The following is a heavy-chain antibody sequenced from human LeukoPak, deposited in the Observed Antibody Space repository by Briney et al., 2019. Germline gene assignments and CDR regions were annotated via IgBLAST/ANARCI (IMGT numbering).Heavy chain of an antibody. J-gene: IGHJ4*02. D-gene: IGHD2-2*01. CDR3: AKDEFFGRSTSCYDS. V-gene: IGHV3-23*01. Sequence: GGSLRLSCAASGFTFSSYAMSWVRQAPGKGLEWVSAISGSGGSTYYADSVKGRFTISRDNTKNTLYLQKNSLRAENTAVYYCAKDEFFGRSTSCYDSWGQGTLVTVSS. CDR2: ISGSGGST. CDR1: GFTFSSYA.